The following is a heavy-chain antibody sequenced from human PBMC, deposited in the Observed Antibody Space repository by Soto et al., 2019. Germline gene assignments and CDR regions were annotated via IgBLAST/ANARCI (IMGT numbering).Heavy chain of an antibody. CDR3: ARGNQYYDFWRAKKYYFDY. D-gene: IGHD3-3*01. CDR1: GGTFSSYA. J-gene: IGHJ4*02. CDR2: IIPIFGTA. Sequence: SVKVSCKASGGTFSSYAISWVRQPPGQGLEWMGGIIPIFGTANYAQKFQGRVTITADESTSTAYMELSSLRSEDTAVYYCARGNQYYDFWRAKKYYFDYWGQGTLVTVSS. V-gene: IGHV1-69*13.